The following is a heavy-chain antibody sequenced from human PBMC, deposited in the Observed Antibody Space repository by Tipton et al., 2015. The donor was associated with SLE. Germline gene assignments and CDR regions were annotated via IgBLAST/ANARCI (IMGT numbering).Heavy chain of an antibody. Sequence: SLRLSCAASGFTFSSYSMNWVRQAPGKGLEWVSYISSSSSTIYYADSVKGRFTISRDNAKNSLYLQTNSLRAEDTAVYYCARGPGRAAAGRDWFDPWGQGTLVTVSS. CDR1: GFTFSSYS. J-gene: IGHJ5*02. V-gene: IGHV3-48*01. CDR2: ISSSSSTI. D-gene: IGHD6-13*01. CDR3: ARGPGRAAAGRDWFDP.